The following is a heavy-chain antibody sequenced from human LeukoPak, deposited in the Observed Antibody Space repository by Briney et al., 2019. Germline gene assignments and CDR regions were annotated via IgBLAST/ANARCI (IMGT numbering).Heavy chain of an antibody. Sequence: SETLSLTCAVYGGSFSGYYWSWIRQPPGKGLEWIGEINHSGSTNYNPSLKSRVTISVDTSKNQFSLKLSSVTAADTAVYYCARGQDVEYSSSRADYWGQGTLATVSS. CDR1: GGSFSGYY. V-gene: IGHV4-34*01. CDR2: INHSGST. D-gene: IGHD6-6*01. CDR3: ARGQDVEYSSSRADY. J-gene: IGHJ4*02.